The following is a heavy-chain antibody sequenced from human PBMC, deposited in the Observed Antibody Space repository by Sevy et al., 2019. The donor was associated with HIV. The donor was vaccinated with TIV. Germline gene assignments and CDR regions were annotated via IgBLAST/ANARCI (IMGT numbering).Heavy chain of an antibody. Sequence: SESLSLTCTVSSDSISSYYWSWIRQPAGKGLEWIGCIYTTGTTNYHPSLKSRVTMSIDTSKNQFSLKLSSVTAADTAVYYCARGQAVAGLFNFDYWGQGTLVTVSS. J-gene: IGHJ4*02. V-gene: IGHV4-4*07. CDR3: ARGQAVAGLFNFDY. D-gene: IGHD6-19*01. CDR2: IYTTGTT. CDR1: SDSISSYY.